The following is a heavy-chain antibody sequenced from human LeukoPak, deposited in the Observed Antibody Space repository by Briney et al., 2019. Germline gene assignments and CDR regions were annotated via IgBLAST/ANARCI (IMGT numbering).Heavy chain of an antibody. CDR2: INHSGST. CDR1: GGSFSGYY. V-gene: IGHV4-34*01. Sequence: SETLSLTCAVYGGSFSGYYWSWIRQPPGKGLGWIGEINHSGSTNYNPSLKSRVTISVDTSKNQFSLKLSSVTAADTAVYYCARGRGGYCSSTSCYRWFDPWGQGTLVTVSS. CDR3: ARGRGGYCSSTSCYRWFDP. J-gene: IGHJ5*02. D-gene: IGHD2-2*01.